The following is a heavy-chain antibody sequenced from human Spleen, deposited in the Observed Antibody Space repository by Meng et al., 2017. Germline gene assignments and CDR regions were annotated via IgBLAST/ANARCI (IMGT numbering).Heavy chain of an antibody. D-gene: IGHD3-22*01. CDR3: AREGKSPTSYYDSSGYYFDY. CDR1: GFTFSSYW. Sequence: GGSLRLSCAASGFTFSSYWMHWVRQDPGKGLVWVSRINTDGSTTSYADSVKGRLTISRDNAKNSLYLQMNSLRAEDTALYYCAREGKSPTSYYDSSGYYFDYWGQGTLVTVSS. J-gene: IGHJ4*02. CDR2: INTDGSTT. V-gene: IGHV3-74*01.